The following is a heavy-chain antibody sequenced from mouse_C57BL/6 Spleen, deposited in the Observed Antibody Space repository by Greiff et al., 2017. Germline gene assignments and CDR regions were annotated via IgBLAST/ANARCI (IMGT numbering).Heavy chain of an antibody. CDR2: ISGGGGNT. V-gene: IGHV5-9*01. D-gene: IGHD4-1*01. J-gene: IGHJ4*01. CDR1: GFTFRSYT. CDR3: ARPLTGTNAMDY. Sequence: EVKLVESGGGLVKPGGSLKLSCAASGFTFRSYTMSWVRQTPEKRLEWVATISGGGGNTYYPDSVKGRFTISRDNAKNTLYLQMSSLRSEDTALYYCARPLTGTNAMDYWGQGTSVTVSS.